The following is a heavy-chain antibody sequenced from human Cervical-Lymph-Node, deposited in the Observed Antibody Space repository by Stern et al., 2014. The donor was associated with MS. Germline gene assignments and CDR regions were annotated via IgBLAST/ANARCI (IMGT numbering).Heavy chain of an antibody. V-gene: IGHV1-2*02. J-gene: IGHJ4*01. D-gene: IGHD3-3*01. CDR3: ARGSGTAYDLRGDY. CDR1: GFIFTGYY. CDR2: INPDRGGP. Sequence: MQLVESGAEARAPGASMKLSCKASGFIFTGYYLHWVRQAPGQGLEWLGWINPDRGGPNYAQTFQGRVIITRDTANSTAYMELRWLGSADTAVYYCARGSGTAYDLRGDYWGQGTLVTVSS.